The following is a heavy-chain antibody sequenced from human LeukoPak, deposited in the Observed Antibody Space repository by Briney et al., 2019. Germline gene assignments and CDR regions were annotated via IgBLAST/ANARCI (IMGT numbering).Heavy chain of an antibody. CDR1: GFAFSSYE. CDR2: ISSSGSTI. Sequence: GGSLRLSCAASGFAFSSYEMNWVRQAPGQGLEWVSYISSSGSTIYYADSVKGRFTISRDNAKNSLYLQMNSLRAEDTAVYYCAELGITMIGGVWGKGTTVTISS. V-gene: IGHV3-48*03. CDR3: AELGITMIGGV. J-gene: IGHJ6*04. D-gene: IGHD3-10*02.